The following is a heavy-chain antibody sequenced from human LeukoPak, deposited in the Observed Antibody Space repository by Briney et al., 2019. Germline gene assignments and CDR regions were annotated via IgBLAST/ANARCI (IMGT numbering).Heavy chain of an antibody. Sequence: PSETLSLTCTVSGGSMTSYYWSWIRQPPGKGLEWIGYIYYSGNTNYNPSLKSRVTISVDTSKNQFSLKLSSVSAADTAVYYCARASTPYNWNYGKRNWFDPWGQGTLVTVSS. V-gene: IGHV4-59*12. CDR1: GGSMTSYY. CDR3: ARASTPYNWNYGKRNWFDP. CDR2: IYYSGNT. D-gene: IGHD1-7*01. J-gene: IGHJ5*02.